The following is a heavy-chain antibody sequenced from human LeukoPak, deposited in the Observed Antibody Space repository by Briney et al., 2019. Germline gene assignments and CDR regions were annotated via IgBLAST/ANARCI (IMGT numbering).Heavy chain of an antibody. D-gene: IGHD5-18*01. J-gene: IGHJ2*01. CDR3: ARDSRGYSYGYEGLVGLNRDWYFDL. V-gene: IGHV4-4*07. CDR2: IYTSGST. CDR1: GGSISSYY. Sequence: PSETLSLTCTVSGGSISSYYWSWIRQPAGKGLEWIGRIYTSGSTSYNPSLKSRVTMSVDTSKNQFSLKLSSVTAADTAVYYCARDSRGYSYGYEGLVGLNRDWYFDLWGRGTLVTVSS.